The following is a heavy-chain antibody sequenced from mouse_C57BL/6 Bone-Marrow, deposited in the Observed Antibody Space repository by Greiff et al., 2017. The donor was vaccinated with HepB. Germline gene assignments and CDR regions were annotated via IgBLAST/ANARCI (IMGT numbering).Heavy chain of an antibody. Sequence: QVQLQQPGAELVKPGASVKLSCKASGYTFTSYWMHWVKQRPGQGLEWIGMIHPNSGSTNYNEKFKRKATLTVDKSSSTAYMQLSSLTSEDCAVYYCGNLLRAMDYWGQGTSVTVSS. CDR1: GYTFTSYW. CDR2: IHPNSGST. V-gene: IGHV1-64*01. CDR3: GNLLRAMDY. J-gene: IGHJ4*01. D-gene: IGHD2-1*01.